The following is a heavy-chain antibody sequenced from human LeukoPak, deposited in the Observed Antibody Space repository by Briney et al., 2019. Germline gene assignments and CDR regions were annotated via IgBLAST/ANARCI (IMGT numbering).Heavy chain of an antibody. CDR1: GYTFTSYD. CDR3: ARSLYDFWSGYFRSYYGMDV. CDR2: MNPNSGNT. J-gene: IGHJ6*02. D-gene: IGHD3-3*01. Sequence: ASVKVSCKASGYTFTSYDINWARQATGQGLEWMGWMNPNSGNTGYAQKFQGRVTMTRNTSISTAYMELSSLRSEDTAVYYCARSLYDFWSGYFRSYYGMDVWGQGTTVTVSS. V-gene: IGHV1-8*01.